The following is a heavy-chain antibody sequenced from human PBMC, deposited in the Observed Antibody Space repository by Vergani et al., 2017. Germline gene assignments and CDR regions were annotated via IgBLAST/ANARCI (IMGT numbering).Heavy chain of an antibody. CDR1: GFTFSSYA. CDR3: AKVRGHEDIVVVRAAIVGTDFDP. CDR2: ISGSGGST. V-gene: IGHV3-23*04. D-gene: IGHD2-2*01. Sequence: VQLVESGGVLVQPGGSLRLSCAASGFTFSSYAMSWVRQAPGKGLEWVSAISGSGGSTYYADSVKGRFTISRDNSKTTLYLQMNSLRAEDTAVYYCAKVRGHEDIVVVRAAIVGTDFDPWGQGTLVTVSS. J-gene: IGHJ5*02.